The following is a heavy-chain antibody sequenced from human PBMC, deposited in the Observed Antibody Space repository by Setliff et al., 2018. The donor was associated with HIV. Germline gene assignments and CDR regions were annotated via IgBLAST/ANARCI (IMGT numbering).Heavy chain of an antibody. CDR3: ARGRRVVPAAESNWFDP. J-gene: IGHJ5*02. Sequence: ASVKVSCKASGGTFSSFAINWVRQAPGQGLEWMGGIISVFGTTHYSQKFQGRVTITADESTSTAYMELSSLRSEDTAVYFRARGRRVVPAAESNWFDPWGQGTLVTVSS. CDR2: IISVFGTT. D-gene: IGHD2-2*01. V-gene: IGHV1-69*13. CDR1: GGTFSSFA.